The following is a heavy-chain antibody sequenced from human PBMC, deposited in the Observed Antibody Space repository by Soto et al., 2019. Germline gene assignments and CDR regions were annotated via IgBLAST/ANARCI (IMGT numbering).Heavy chain of an antibody. D-gene: IGHD3-22*01. Sequence: SETLSLTCAVSGGSLSSYYWGWIRPPPGKGLEWTATVHYSGSTYYTPSLKNRVTISADTSNNQFSLRLNSVTAADTAVYYCARQHYYDSSGYYTWNWGQGTLVTVSS. CDR3: ARQHYYDSSGYYTWN. V-gene: IGHV4-39*01. CDR1: GGSLSSYY. CDR2: VHYSGST. J-gene: IGHJ4*02.